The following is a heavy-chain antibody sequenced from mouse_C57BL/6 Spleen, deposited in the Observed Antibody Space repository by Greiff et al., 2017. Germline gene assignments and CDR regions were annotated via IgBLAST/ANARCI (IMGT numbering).Heavy chain of an antibody. D-gene: IGHD2-4*01. CDR3: ARGAYYDFDEGVAY. CDR1: GYTFTSYW. CDR2: IYPGRGST. J-gene: IGHJ3*01. V-gene: IGHV1-55*01. Sequence: QVQLQQSGAELVKPGASVKMSCKASGYTFTSYWINWVKQRTGHGLEWIGDIYPGRGSTNYNEKFKSKATLTVAPSSSTAYMQLSSLTSDDSAVYYCARGAYYDFDEGVAYGGQGTLVTVSA.